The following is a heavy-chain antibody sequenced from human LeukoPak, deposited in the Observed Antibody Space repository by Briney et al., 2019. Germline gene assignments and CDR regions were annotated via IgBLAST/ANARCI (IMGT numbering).Heavy chain of an antibody. J-gene: IGHJ6*02. D-gene: IGHD4-17*01. V-gene: IGHV3-23*01. Sequence: GGSLRVSCAASGFTFSNYAMSWVRQAPGKGLQWVSGISGNGGSTYYADSVKGRFTISRDNSRNTVYLQINSLRAEDTAVYYCAKPTTVTADYYYGVDAWGQGTTVTVSS. CDR1: GFTFSNYA. CDR2: ISGNGGST. CDR3: AKPTTVTADYYYGVDA.